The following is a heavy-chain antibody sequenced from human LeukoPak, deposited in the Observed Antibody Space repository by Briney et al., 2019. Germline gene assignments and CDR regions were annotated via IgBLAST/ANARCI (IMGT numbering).Heavy chain of an antibody. D-gene: IGHD5/OR15-5a*01. J-gene: IGHJ3*02. CDR2: IYYSGST. CDR1: GGSISSHY. V-gene: IGHV4-59*11. CDR3: ASEREDSFSAFDI. Sequence: SETLSLTCTVSGGSISSHYWSWIRQPPGKGLEWIGYIYYSGSTNYNPSLKSRVTISVDTSKNQFSPKLSSVTAVDTAVYYCASEREDSFSAFDIWGQGTMVAVSS.